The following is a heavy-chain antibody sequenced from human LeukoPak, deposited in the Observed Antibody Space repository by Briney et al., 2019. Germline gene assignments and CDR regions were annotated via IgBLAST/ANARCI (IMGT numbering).Heavy chain of an antibody. CDR1: GFSINTGGMA. D-gene: IGHD6-6*01. Sequence: SGPTLVNPTQTLTLTCTLSGFSINTGGMAVGWIRQPPGKALEWLALIYSNDDKRYSPSLKTRLTITKDTSKNQVVLTVTSMDPVDTATYPCALSTTTSSIVTFDYWGQGTLVTVSS. CDR3: ALSTTTSSIVTFDY. V-gene: IGHV2-5*01. J-gene: IGHJ4*02. CDR2: IYSNDDK.